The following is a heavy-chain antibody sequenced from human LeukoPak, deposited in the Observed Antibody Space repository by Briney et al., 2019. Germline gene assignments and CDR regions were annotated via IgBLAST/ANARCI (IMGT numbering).Heavy chain of an antibody. CDR2: ISGSGGST. D-gene: IGHD1-14*01. CDR3: VRIIYFDY. J-gene: IGHJ4*02. CDR1: GFTVSSNY. Sequence: GGSLRLSCAASGFTVSSNYMSWVRQAPGKGLEWVSSISGSGGSTYYADSVKGRFTISRDNSKNTLHLQMNSLRAEDTAVYYCVRIIYFDYWGQGTLVTVSS. V-gene: IGHV3-23*01.